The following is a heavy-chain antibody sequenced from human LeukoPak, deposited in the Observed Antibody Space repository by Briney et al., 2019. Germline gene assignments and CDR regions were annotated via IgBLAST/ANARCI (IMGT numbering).Heavy chain of an antibody. CDR3: ARQGIAARQNAFDI. Sequence: PSQTLSLTCTVSGGSISSGGYYWSWIRQPPGKGLEWIGYIYHSGSTYYNPSLKSRVTISVDRSKNQFSLKLSSVTAADTAVYYCARQGIAARQNAFDIWGQGTMVTVSS. V-gene: IGHV4-30-2*01. D-gene: IGHD6-6*01. CDR2: IYHSGST. J-gene: IGHJ3*02. CDR1: GGSISSGGYY.